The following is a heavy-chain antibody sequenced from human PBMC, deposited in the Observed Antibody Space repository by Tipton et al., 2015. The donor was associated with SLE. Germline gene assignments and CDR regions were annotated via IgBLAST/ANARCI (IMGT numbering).Heavy chain of an antibody. CDR2: MYYSGST. D-gene: IGHD3-3*01. J-gene: IGHJ3*02. CDR1: GDSIISSSYY. Sequence: TLSLTCSVSGDSIISSSYYWGWIRQPPGKGLEWIGSMYYSGSTYYNPSLKSRVTISVDTSKNQSSLMLRSVTAADTAVYYCARDGPYYDFWSGMGTFDIWGQGTMVTVSS. CDR3: ARDGPYYDFWSGMGTFDI. V-gene: IGHV4-39*07.